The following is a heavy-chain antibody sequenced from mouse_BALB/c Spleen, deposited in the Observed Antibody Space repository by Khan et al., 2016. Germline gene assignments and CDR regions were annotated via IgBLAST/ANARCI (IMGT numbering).Heavy chain of an antibody. V-gene: IGHV2-6-5*01. CDR1: GFSLTDYG. CDR3: AKHIRTCTSYFDY. CDR2: IWGGGST. D-gene: IGHD2-14*01. Sequence: QVQLKESGPGLVAPSQSLSITCTVAGFSLTDYGVSWIRQPPGKGLEWLGVIWGGGSTYYNSALKSRLSISKDNSTSHVFLKMNSLHTDDTAMDYCAKHIRTCTSYFDYWGQGTTLTVSS. J-gene: IGHJ2*01.